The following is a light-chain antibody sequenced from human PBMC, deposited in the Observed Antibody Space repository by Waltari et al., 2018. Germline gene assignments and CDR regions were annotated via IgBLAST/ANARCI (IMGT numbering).Light chain of an antibody. J-gene: IGKJ5*01. V-gene: IGKV3-20*01. Sequence: EIVLTQSPGTLSLSPGERATLSCRASQSVSSSYLAGYQQKPGQAPRLLIYGASSRATGIPDRFSGSGSGTDFTLTISRLGPEDFAVYYCQQYGSSPFTFGQGTRLEIK. CDR1: QSVSSSY. CDR3: QQYGSSPFT. CDR2: GAS.